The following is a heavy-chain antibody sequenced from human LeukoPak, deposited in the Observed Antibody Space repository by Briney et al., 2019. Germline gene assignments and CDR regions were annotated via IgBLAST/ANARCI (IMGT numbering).Heavy chain of an antibody. D-gene: IGHD3-16*02. CDR3: ARGDYDYVWGSYRYVHWFDP. V-gene: IGHV4-59*01. CDR1: GGSISSYY. Sequence: SETLSLTCTVSGGSISSYYWSWIRQPPGKGLEWIGYIYYSGSTNYNPSLKSRVTISVDTSKNQSSLKLSSVTAADTAVYYCARGDYDYVWGSYRYVHWFDPWGQGTLVTVSS. J-gene: IGHJ5*02. CDR2: IYYSGST.